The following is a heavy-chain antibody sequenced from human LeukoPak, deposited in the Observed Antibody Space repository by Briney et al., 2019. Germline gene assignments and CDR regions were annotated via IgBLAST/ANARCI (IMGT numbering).Heavy chain of an antibody. Sequence: GGSLRLSCAASGFTINTYAMYWVRQAPGKGLEWVTVISYDGRDDFYADSVKGRFTISKDTVENTVYLQMNNLRTDDTAIYYCARDRLADYYYYGLDVWGQGTTVTVSS. CDR2: ISYDGRDD. V-gene: IGHV3-30*04. CDR3: ARDRLADYYYYGLDV. D-gene: IGHD6-6*01. CDR1: GFTINTYA. J-gene: IGHJ6*02.